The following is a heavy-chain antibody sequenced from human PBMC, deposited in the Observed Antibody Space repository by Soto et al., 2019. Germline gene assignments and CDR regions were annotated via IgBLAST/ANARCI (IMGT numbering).Heavy chain of an antibody. J-gene: IGHJ4*02. CDR3: VKGEYYYDSSGYYPFDY. CDR2: ISTNGGST. CDR1: GFTFSSYA. D-gene: IGHD3-22*01. V-gene: IGHV3-64D*06. Sequence: PGGSLRLSCSASGFTFSSYAMHWVRQAPGKELEYVSSISTNGGSTHYADSVKGRFTISRDNSKNTQYLQMSSLRADDTAVYYCVKGEYYYDSSGYYPFDYWGQGTLVTVS.